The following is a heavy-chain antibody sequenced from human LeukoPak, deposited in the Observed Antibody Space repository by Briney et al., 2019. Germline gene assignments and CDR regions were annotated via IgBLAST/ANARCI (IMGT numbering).Heavy chain of an antibody. D-gene: IGHD5-18*01. V-gene: IGHV3-7*01. CDR2: IKQDGSEK. CDR3: ARDQEEDTAMVYGY. CDR1: GFTFSSYW. J-gene: IGHJ4*02. Sequence: GGSLRLSCAASGFTFSSYWMSWVRQAPGKGLEWVANIKQDGSEKYYVDSVKGRFTISRDNSKNTLYLQMNSLRAEDTAVYYCARDQEEDTAMVYGYWGQGTLVTVSS.